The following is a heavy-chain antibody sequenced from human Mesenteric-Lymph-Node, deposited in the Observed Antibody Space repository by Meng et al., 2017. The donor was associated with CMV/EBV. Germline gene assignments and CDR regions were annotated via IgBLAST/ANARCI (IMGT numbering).Heavy chain of an antibody. CDR2: TANKTNSYTT. CDR1: GFTFSDHY. Sequence: GESLKISCAASGFTFSDHYMDWVRQAPGKGLEWVGRTANKTNSYTTRYAASVKGRFTISRDDSRNSLYLQINSLTTEDTAVYYCASLRGDRGYDFGYWGQGTLVTVSS. CDR3: ASLRGDRGYDFGY. V-gene: IGHV3-72*01. J-gene: IGHJ4*02. D-gene: IGHD5-12*01.